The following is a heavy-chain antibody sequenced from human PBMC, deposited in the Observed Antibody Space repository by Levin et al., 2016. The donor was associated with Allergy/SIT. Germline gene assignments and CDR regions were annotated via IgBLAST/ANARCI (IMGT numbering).Heavy chain of an antibody. Sequence: ASVKVSCKASGYTFSSHGISWVRQAPGQRLEWMGRISAYNGNTNYAEKFQGRVTMTTDTSTSTVYMELRSLRSDDTAVYYCARPPYFGDLYYDFWGQGTLVTVSS. CDR1: GYTFSSHG. J-gene: IGHJ4*02. D-gene: IGHD4-17*01. V-gene: IGHV1-18*04. CDR2: ISAYNGNT. CDR3: ARPPYFGDLYYDF.